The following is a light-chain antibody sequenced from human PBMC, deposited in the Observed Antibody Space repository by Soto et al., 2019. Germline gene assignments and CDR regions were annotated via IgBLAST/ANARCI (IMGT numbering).Light chain of an antibody. CDR3: HHYANAPRT. Sequence: EIVLTQSPGTLSLSLGERATLSCRASQSVGNSYLAWYQKTPDQPTRLLIYHSSIRATGTPDRFSGSGSGEDFTLTISRLEPEDSAVYYCHHYANAPRTFGGGTKVEIK. J-gene: IGKJ4*01. CDR2: HSS. CDR1: QSVGNSY. V-gene: IGKV3-20*01.